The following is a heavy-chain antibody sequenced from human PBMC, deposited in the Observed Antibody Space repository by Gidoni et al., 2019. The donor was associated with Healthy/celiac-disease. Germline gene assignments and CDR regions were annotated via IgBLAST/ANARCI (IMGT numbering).Heavy chain of an antibody. V-gene: IGHV3-23*04. CDR2: IRGSGGST. CDR1: GFTFSSYA. D-gene: IGHD6-19*01. CDR3: AKRTAAVAGTYYYYGMDV. J-gene: IGHJ6*02. Sequence: EVQLVESGGGLVQPGGSLRLSCAASGFTFSSYALSWVRQAPGKGLEWVSAIRGSGGSTYYADSVKGRFTISRDNSKNTLYLQMNSLRAEDTAVYYCAKRTAAVAGTYYYYGMDVWGQGTTVTVSS.